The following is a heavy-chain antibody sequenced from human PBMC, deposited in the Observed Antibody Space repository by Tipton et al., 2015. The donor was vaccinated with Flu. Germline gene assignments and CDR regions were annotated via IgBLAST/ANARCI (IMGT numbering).Heavy chain of an antibody. CDR3: AKGGTVREYYYRGMDV. CDR2: IWHDGTYK. D-gene: IGHD3-10*01. V-gene: IGHV3-33*06. J-gene: IGHJ6*02. Sequence: SLRLSCEASGFIFSGFGMHWVRQAPGKGLEWVAVIWHDGTYKYYADSLKGRFTISRDNTKNTLYLQMNSLTAEDTAVYYCAKGGTVREYYYRGMDVWGQGTTVTVYS. CDR1: GFIFSGFG.